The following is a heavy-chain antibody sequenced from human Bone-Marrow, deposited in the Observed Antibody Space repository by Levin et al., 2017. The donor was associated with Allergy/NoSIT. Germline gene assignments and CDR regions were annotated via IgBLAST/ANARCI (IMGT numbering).Heavy chain of an antibody. Sequence: SQTLSLTCSVSGGSISSGGYYWTWIRQHPEWGLQWLGYIFYSGTTYYSPSLKSLVSISVDTSKNQFSLRLTSVTAADTAVYFCAREDRSGSFDVWGQGTVVTVSS. J-gene: IGHJ3*01. CDR3: AREDRSGSFDV. V-gene: IGHV4-31*01. CDR2: IFYSGTT. D-gene: IGHD3-10*01. CDR1: GGSISSGGYY.